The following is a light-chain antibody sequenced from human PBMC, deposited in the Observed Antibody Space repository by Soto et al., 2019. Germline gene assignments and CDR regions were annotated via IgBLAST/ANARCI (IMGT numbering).Light chain of an antibody. CDR2: EVS. CDR3: CSYAYSSTWV. Sequence: QSVLTQPASVSGSPGQSITISCTGTSSDVGSYNLVSWYQQHPGKATKLMIYEVSKRPSERPSRVSNRFSGSKSCNTASLTISWLQAEDEADYYCCSYAYSSTWVFGGGTQLTVL. J-gene: IGLJ3*02. V-gene: IGLV2-23*02. CDR1: SSDVGSYNL.